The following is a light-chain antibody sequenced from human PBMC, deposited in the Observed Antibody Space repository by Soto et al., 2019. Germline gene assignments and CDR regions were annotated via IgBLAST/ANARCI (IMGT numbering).Light chain of an antibody. CDR1: SSDDGGYNY. J-gene: IGLJ2*01. Sequence: QSALTQPASVSGSPGQSITISCTGSSSDDGGYNYVSWYQQHPGKAPKLMIYDVSNRPSGVSNRFSGSKSGNTASLTISGLQAEDEADYYCSSYTSSSLGVVFGGGTKLTVL. CDR3: SSYTSSSLGVV. V-gene: IGLV2-14*01. CDR2: DVS.